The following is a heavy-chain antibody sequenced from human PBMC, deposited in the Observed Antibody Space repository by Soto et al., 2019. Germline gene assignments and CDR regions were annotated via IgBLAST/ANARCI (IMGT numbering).Heavy chain of an antibody. CDR2: IYRTGST. CDR3: ASRDPGTSVDY. D-gene: IGHD1-7*01. V-gene: IGHV4-4*02. CDR1: GGSFTNNNW. J-gene: IGHJ4*02. Sequence: SETLSLTCAVSGGSFTNNNWWTWVRQPPGQGLEWIGEIYRTGSTNYNPSLKSRVTISLDKSENQFSLKVTSLTAADTAVYYCASRDPGTSVDYWGQGTLVTVYS.